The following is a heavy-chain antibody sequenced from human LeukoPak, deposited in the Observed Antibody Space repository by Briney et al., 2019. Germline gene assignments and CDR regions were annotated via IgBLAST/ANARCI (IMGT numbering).Heavy chain of an antibody. J-gene: IGHJ6*02. V-gene: IGHV1-18*01. CDR2: ISAYNGNT. CDR1: GYTFTSYG. Sequence: ASVKVSCKASGYTFTSYGISWVRQAPGQGVEWMGWISAYNGNTNYAQKLQGRVTMTTDTSTSTAYMELRSLRSDDTAVYYCASISTYYYYGMDVWGQGTTVTVSS. CDR3: ASISTYYYYGMDV. D-gene: IGHD3-9*01.